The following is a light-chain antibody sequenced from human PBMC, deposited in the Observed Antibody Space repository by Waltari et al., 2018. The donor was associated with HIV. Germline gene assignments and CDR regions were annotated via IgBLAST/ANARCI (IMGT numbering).Light chain of an antibody. J-gene: IGLJ2*01. V-gene: IGLV2-8*01. CDR1: SSDVGAYNY. CDR2: EVN. CDR3: SSYAGSNTVV. Sequence: QSALTQPPSASGSPGQSVTISCTGTSSDVGAYNYVSWYQQHPGKAPKLMIYEVNKRPSGVLDRFSGSKSGNTASLSVSGLQAEDEADYYCSSYAGSNTVVFGGGTKLTVL.